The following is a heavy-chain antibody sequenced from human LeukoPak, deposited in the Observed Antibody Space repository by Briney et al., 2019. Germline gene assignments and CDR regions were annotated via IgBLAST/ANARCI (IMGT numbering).Heavy chain of an antibody. CDR1: GFTFTSYT. CDR3: VRDQFYAFDV. Sequence: GGSLRLSCAASGFTFTSYTMNWVRQAPGKGLEWISYIRTSGGVVSYTDSVRGRFTISTDSAKNSLYLQMNSLRDDDTAVYYCVRDQFYAFDVWGQGTMVTVSS. J-gene: IGHJ3*01. CDR2: IRTSGGVV. V-gene: IGHV3-48*02.